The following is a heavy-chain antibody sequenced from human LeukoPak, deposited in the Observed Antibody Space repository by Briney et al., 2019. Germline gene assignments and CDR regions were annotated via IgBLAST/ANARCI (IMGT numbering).Heavy chain of an antibody. J-gene: IGHJ4*02. V-gene: IGHV4-39*01. CDR1: GGSISSSSYY. Sequence: SETLSLTCTVSGGSISSSSYYWGWIRQPPGKGLEWIGSIYYSGSTYYNPSLKSRVTISVDTSKNQFSLKLSSATAADTAVYYCASASRYGGNHDYWGQGTLVTVSS. CDR3: ASASRYGGNHDY. CDR2: IYYSGST. D-gene: IGHD4-23*01.